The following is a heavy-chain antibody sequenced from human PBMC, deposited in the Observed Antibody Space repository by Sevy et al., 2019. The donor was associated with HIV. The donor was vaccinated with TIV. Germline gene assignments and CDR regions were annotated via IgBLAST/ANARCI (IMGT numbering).Heavy chain of an antibody. CDR3: GECTLWGYDATNRKCGMDV. J-gene: IGHJ6*02. D-gene: IGHD5-12*01. V-gene: IGHV1-18*01. CDR1: GYNFINYG. CDR2: SSPFTGSP. Sequence: ASVKVSCKASGYNFINYGISWVRQAPGQGLEWVGGSSPFTGSPNYPQKLQDGVIVTTGTATNTAYMELRNLGSDDTAVYYYGECTLWGYDATNRKCGMDVWGQGTTVTVSS.